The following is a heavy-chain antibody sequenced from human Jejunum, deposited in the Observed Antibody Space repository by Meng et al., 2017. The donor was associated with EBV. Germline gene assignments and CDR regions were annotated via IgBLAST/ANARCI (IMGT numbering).Heavy chain of an antibody. CDR3: ARDSQYLARGYFDY. J-gene: IGHJ4*02. D-gene: IGHD2/OR15-2a*01. CDR1: GGSINSKNW. CDR2: IDHSGST. V-gene: IGHV4-4*02. Sequence: QVQLQESGPGLVQPSGTLSRTCTVSGGSINSKNWWHWVRQAPGKGLEWIGEIDHSGSTHYNPSLKSRVTISLGTSMNQFSLELTSPTAADTAVYYCARDSQYLARGYFDYWGQGALVTVSS.